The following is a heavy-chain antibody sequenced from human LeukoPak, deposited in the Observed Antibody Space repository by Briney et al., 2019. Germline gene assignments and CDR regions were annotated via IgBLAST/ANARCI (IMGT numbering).Heavy chain of an antibody. V-gene: IGHV3-30-3*01. CDR1: GFTFNYYA. CDR3: TTDLDYGDYVCPFDY. D-gene: IGHD4-17*01. J-gene: IGHJ4*02. Sequence: PGGSLRLSCAASGFTFNYYAMHWVRQAPGKGLEWVAVISYDGSNKYYADSVKGRFTISRDNAKNTLYVQMNSPKTEDTAVYYCTTDLDYGDYVCPFDYWGQGTLVTVSS. CDR2: ISYDGSNK.